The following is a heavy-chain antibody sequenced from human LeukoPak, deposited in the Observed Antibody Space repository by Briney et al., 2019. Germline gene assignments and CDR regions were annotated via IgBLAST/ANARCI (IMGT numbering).Heavy chain of an antibody. J-gene: IGHJ6*02. V-gene: IGHV1-69*04. CDR3: AADSGDDYYYAMDV. D-gene: IGHD1-26*01. Sequence: SVKVSCKASGGTFSSYAISWVRQAPGQGLEWMGRVIPALGVPNYAQKFQGRVTITADTHTSAAYMELSSLTSEDTAVYYCAADSGDDYYYAMDVWGQGTTVTVSS. CDR1: GGTFSSYA. CDR2: VIPALGVP.